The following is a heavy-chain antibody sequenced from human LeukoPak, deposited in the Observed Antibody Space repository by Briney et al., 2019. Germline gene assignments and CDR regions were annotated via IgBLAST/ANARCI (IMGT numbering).Heavy chain of an antibody. J-gene: IGHJ4*02. CDR1: GGSFSGYY. V-gene: IGHV4-34*01. CDR2: INHSGST. D-gene: IGHD3-3*01. CDR3: ARGLRWYYDFWSGYYGFDY. Sequence: SETLSLTCAVYGGSFSGYYWSWIRQPPGKGLEWIGEINHSGSTNYNPSLKSRVTISVDTSKNQFSLKLSSVTAADTAVYYCARGLRWYYDFWSGYYGFDYWGQGTLVTVSS.